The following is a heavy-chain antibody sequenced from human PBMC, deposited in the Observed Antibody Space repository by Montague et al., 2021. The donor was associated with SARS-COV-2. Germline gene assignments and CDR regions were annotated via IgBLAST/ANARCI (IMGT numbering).Heavy chain of an antibody. D-gene: IGHD5-18*01. CDR2: IYYTGST. J-gene: IGHJ4*02. Sequence: SETLSLTCTVSGGTISSYYWSWIRQPPGKGLEWIGYIYYTGSTNYNPSLKSRVTISEDTSKNQFTLKLSSVTAADTAVYYCARGGGYSYGGIDYWGQGTPVTVSS. V-gene: IGHV4-59*12. CDR3: ARGGGYSYGGIDY. CDR1: GGTISSYY.